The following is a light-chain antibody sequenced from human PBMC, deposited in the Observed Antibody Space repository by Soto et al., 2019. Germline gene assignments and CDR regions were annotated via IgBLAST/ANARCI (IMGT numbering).Light chain of an antibody. CDR2: AAS. V-gene: IGKV1-39*01. J-gene: IGKJ4*01. Sequence: DIQMTQSPSSLSASVGDRVTITCRASQSITSNLNWYQQKPGKAPNLLIYAASSLQSGVPSRFSGSGSGTDFTLTISSLQPEDFAIYYCQQSNSSPLTFGGGTKVEIK. CDR1: QSITSN. CDR3: QQSNSSPLT.